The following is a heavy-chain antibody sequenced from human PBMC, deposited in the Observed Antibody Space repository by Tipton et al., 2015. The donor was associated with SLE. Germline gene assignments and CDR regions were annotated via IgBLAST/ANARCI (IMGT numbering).Heavy chain of an antibody. Sequence: TLSLTCTVSGGSISSSSYYWGWIRQPPGKGLEWIGYIYYSGSTNYNPSLKSRVTISVDTSKNQFSLKLSSVTAADTAVYYCARAQGYSYGWRNYYYGMDVWGQGTTVTVSS. CDR2: IYYSGST. V-gene: IGHV4-61*05. CDR3: ARAQGYSYGWRNYYYGMDV. J-gene: IGHJ6*02. CDR1: GGSISSSSYY. D-gene: IGHD5-18*01.